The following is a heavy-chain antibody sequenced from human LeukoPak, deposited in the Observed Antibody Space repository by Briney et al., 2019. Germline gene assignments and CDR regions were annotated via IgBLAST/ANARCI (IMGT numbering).Heavy chain of an antibody. CDR2: IYSTGST. CDR3: ARGNDYDFWSGYLYYYMDV. D-gene: IGHD3-3*01. CDR1: GGSISSYY. Sequence: ASETLSLTCTVSGGSISSYYWSWIRQPAGKGLEGIGRIYSTGSTNYNPSLKSRVTMSVDTSKNQFSLRLRSVTAADTAVYYCARGNDYDFWSGYLYYYMDVWGKGTTVTVSS. V-gene: IGHV4-4*07. J-gene: IGHJ6*03.